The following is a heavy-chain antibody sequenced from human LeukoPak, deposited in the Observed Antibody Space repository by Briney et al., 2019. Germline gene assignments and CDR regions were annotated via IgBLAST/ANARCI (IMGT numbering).Heavy chain of an antibody. CDR2: IYARDSDN. D-gene: IGHD6-19*01. CDR1: GSIFTSYW. V-gene: IGHV5-51*01. Sequence: GASMKISCERSGSIFTSYWIGWARQLRGKGLEWMGIIYARDSDNTDRPSFQGQVTISPDKSISAAYLHCSILKASDTAMYFCARRIGGWYFFDYWGQGTLVTVSS. CDR3: ARRIGGWYFFDY. J-gene: IGHJ4*02.